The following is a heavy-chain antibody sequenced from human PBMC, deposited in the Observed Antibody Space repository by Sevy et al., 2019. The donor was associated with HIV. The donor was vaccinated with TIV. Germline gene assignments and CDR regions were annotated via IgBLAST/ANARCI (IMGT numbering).Heavy chain of an antibody. Sequence: GGSLRLSCAASGFTFRSYSMNWVRQAPGRGLEWVSSITSSSSFIFYADSVKGRFTISRDNAKNSLVLQMNSLRAEDTAVYYCARPTSGLSEYEPLDNARFYGMDVWGQGTTVTVS. V-gene: IGHV3-21*01. CDR3: ARPTSGLSEYEPLDNARFYGMDV. CDR1: GFTFRSYS. D-gene: IGHD1-20*01. CDR2: ITSSSSFI. J-gene: IGHJ6*02.